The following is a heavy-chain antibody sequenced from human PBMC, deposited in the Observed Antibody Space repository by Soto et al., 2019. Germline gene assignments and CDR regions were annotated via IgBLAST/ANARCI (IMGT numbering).Heavy chain of an antibody. CDR1: GFTVTRNA. V-gene: IGHV3-66*04. Sequence: GSLRLSCAAFGFTVTRNAMTWVRQAPGKGLEWVSVIYSGGGTYVADSVKGRFTISRDNSKNSLYLQMNSLRAEDTAVYYCARHPERIAQIGWFDPWGQGTLVTLSS. CDR2: IYSGGGT. J-gene: IGHJ5*02. CDR3: ARHPERIAQIGWFDP. D-gene: IGHD6-13*01.